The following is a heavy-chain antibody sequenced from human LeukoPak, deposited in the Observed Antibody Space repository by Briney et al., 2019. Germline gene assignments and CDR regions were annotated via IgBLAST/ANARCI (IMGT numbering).Heavy chain of an antibody. CDR3: AREVGHMDIVLGDEGYYYYYMDV. J-gene: IGHJ6*03. CDR2: ISSSSSYI. Sequence: GGSLRLSCAASGFTFSSYSMNWVRQAPGKGLEWVSSISSSSSYIYCADSVKGRFTISRDNAKNSLYLQMNSLRAEDTAVYYCAREVGHMDIVLGDEGYYYYYMDVWGKGTTVTVSS. CDR1: GFTFSSYS. D-gene: IGHD2-8*02. V-gene: IGHV3-21*01.